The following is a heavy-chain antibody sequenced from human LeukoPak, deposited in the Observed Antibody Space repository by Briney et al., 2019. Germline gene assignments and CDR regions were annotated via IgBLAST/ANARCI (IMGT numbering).Heavy chain of an antibody. J-gene: IGHJ4*02. CDR1: GGSISSYY. CDR3: ARSHSVWTSFDY. CDR2: IYYSGST. Sequence: SETLSLTCTVSGGSISSYYWNWIRQPPGKGLEWIGYIYYSGSTNYNPSLESRVTISVDTSKNQFSLKLSSVTAADTAVYYCARSHSVWTSFDYWGQGTLVTVSS. D-gene: IGHD3/OR15-3a*01. V-gene: IGHV4-59*01.